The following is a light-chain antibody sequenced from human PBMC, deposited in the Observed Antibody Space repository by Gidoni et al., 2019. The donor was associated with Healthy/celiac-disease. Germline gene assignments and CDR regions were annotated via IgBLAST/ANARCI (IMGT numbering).Light chain of an antibody. V-gene: IGKV3-20*01. J-gene: IGKJ4*01. CDR3: QQYGSSLLT. CDR1: QSVSSSY. CDR2: GAS. Sequence: EIALTQSPGTLSLSPGERATLSCRASQSVSSSYLAWYQQKPGQAPRLLIYGASSRATDIPDRFSGSGSGTDFTLTISRLEPEDFAVYYCQQYGSSLLTFGGGTKVEIK.